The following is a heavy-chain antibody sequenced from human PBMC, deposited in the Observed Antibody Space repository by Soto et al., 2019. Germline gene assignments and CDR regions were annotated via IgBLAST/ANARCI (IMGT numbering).Heavy chain of an antibody. V-gene: IGHV3-15*07. CDR2: IKSKTDGGTT. CDR1: GFTFSNAW. Sequence: EVQLVESGGGLVKPGGSLRLSCAASGFTFSNAWMNWVRQAPGKGLEWVGRIKSKTDGGTTDYAAPVKGRFTISRDDSKNTLYLQMSSLKTEDKAVYYCTTVYGDYIGAFDIWGQGTMVTVSS. CDR3: TTVYGDYIGAFDI. J-gene: IGHJ3*02. D-gene: IGHD4-17*01.